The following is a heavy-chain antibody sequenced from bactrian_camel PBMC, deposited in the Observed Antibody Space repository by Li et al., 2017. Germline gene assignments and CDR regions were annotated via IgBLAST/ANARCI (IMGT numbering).Heavy chain of an antibody. CDR2: INRNGST. Sequence: QLVESGGGSVQAGGSLRLSCAASGFTFGSSAMFWVRQAPGKEREYVGTINRNGSTYYRSTVEGRFTISRDDAKSTVYSQLNGLQIEDTGMYYCAKDLWGSYYWGQGTQVTVS. CDR1: GFTFGSSA. CDR3: AKDLWGSYY. V-gene: IGHV3S10*01. D-gene: IGHD5*01. J-gene: IGHJ4*01.